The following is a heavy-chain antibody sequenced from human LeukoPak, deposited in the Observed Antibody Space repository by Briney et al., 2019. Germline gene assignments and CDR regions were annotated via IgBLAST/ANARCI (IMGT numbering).Heavy chain of an antibody. V-gene: IGHV1-2*06. Sequence: ASVKVSCKASGYTFTSNYIHWVRQAPGQGLEWMGRINPNSGGTNYAQKFQGRVTMTRDTSISTAYMELSRLRSDDTAVYYCARGIVVVTATLRYWGQGTLVTVSS. CDR3: ARGIVVVTATLRY. CDR2: INPNSGGT. CDR1: GYTFTSNY. J-gene: IGHJ4*02. D-gene: IGHD2-21*02.